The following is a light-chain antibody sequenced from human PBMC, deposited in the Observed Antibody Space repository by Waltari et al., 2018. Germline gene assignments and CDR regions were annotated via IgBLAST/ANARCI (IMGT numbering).Light chain of an antibody. J-gene: IGKJ1*01. V-gene: IGKV1-5*03. Sequence: DIQMTQSPSTLSASVGDRVTITCRASQSINNWLAWYQQKPGKAPTLLIYWASTLHTGVPPRFSGSGSGTEFTLTINSLQPDDFATYSCKQYITYPWTFGQGTKVEVK. CDR3: KQYITYPWT. CDR1: QSINNW. CDR2: WAS.